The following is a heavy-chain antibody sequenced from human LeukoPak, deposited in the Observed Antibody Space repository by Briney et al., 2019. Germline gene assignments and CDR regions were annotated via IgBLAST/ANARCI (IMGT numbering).Heavy chain of an antibody. CDR3: VRQRPNSLWAFDT. D-gene: IGHD2/OR15-2a*01. J-gene: IGHJ3*02. CDR1: GGSLSGSPYW. V-gene: IGHV4-39*01. Sequence: SETLSLICTVSGGSLSGSPYWWGWVRQPPGKGLEWIVSIHESGSTYYSPPLKSRVTKSIDTSNNQFSLNLISVTAADTAVYFCVRQRPNSLWAFDTWGQGTLVTVSS. CDR2: IHESGST.